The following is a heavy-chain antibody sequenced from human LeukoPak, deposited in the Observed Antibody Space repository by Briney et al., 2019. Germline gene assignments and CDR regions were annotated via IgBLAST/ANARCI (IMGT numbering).Heavy chain of an antibody. Sequence: GASVKVSCKASGYTFTSYGISWVRQAPGQGLEWMGWISAYNGNTNYAQKLQGRVTMTTDTSTSTAYMELRSLRSDDTAVYYCARGEGYYDSSVTRWFDPWGQGTLVTVSS. V-gene: IGHV1-18*01. CDR3: ARGEGYYDSSVTRWFDP. CDR1: GYTFTSYG. J-gene: IGHJ5*02. CDR2: ISAYNGNT. D-gene: IGHD3-22*01.